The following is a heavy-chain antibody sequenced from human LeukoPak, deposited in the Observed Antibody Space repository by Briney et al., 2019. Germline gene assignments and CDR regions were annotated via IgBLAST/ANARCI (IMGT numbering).Heavy chain of an antibody. Sequence: ASVKVSCKASGYTFTGYYKHWVRQAPGQGLEWMGWINPNSGGTNYAQKFQGRVTMTRDTSITTVYMELSSLTSEDTAVYYCARDGRGAAAPDDAFDVWGQGTMVTVSS. CDR2: INPNSGGT. J-gene: IGHJ3*01. CDR1: GYTFTGYY. V-gene: IGHV1-2*02. CDR3: ARDGRGAAAPDDAFDV. D-gene: IGHD3-10*01.